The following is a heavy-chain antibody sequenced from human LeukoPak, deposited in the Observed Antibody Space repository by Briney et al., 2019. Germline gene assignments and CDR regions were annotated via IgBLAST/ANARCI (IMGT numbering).Heavy chain of an antibody. CDR3: ARVPRSGASSSWYDY. Sequence: ASVKVSCKASGYTFTSYGISWVRQAPGQGLEWMGWISAYNGNTNYAQKLQGRVTMTTDTSTSTAYMEVRSLTSDPPAVYYCARVPRSGASSSWYDYSGQPTLVTVSS. CDR1: GYTFTSYG. V-gene: IGHV1-18*01. J-gene: IGHJ4*02. CDR2: ISAYNGNT. D-gene: IGHD6-13*01.